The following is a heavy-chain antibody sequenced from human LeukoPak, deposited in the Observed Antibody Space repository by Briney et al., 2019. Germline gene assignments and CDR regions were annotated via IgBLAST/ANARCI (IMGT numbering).Heavy chain of an antibody. D-gene: IGHD3-9*01. J-gene: IGHJ2*01. CDR1: GGSISSSNW. V-gene: IGHV4-4*02. Sequence: SETLSLTCAVSGGSISSSNWWCWVRQPPGKGLEWVGEIYHTGSTNYNPSLKSRVTISVDKSKNQFSLKLSSVTAADTAVYYCARGLEGSNYNIMTGYYDPYWYFDLWGRGTLVTVSS. CDR2: IYHTGST. CDR3: ARGLEGSNYNIMTGYYDPYWYFDL.